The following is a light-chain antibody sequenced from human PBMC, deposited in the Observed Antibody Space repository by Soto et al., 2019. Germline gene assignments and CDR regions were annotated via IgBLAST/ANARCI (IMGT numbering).Light chain of an antibody. CDR3: AAWDGRLNSVL. V-gene: IGLV1-44*01. CDR1: SSNIGTNT. Sequence: QSVLTQPPSTSGTPGQRVTISCSGSSSNIGTNTVNWYQRVPGTAPILLFYSDNQRPSGVPGRFSGSKSGTSASLAISGLQSEDEADYYCAAWDGRLNSVLFGGGTKLTVL. J-gene: IGLJ3*02. CDR2: SDN.